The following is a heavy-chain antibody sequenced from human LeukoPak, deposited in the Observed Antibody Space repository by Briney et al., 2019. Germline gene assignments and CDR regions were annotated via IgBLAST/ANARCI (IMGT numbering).Heavy chain of an antibody. J-gene: IGHJ4*02. CDR1: GGSSRSGDYF. CDR2: IHYSGNT. V-gene: IGHV4-30-4*01. D-gene: IGHD4-23*01. Sequence: SETLSPTCAVSGGSSRSGDYFWSWIRQPPGKGLEWIGHIHYSGNTYYNPSLKSRVSISVDTSKNQFPLKLSSVTAADTAVYYCARESNDYGGKKAFDYWGQGTLVTVSS. CDR3: ARESNDYGGKKAFDY.